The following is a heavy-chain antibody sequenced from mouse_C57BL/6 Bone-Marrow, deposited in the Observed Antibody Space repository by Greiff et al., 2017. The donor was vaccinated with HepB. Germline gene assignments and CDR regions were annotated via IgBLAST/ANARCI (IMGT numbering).Heavy chain of an antibody. Sequence: QLVESGPELVKPGASVKISCKASGYSFTDYNMNWVKQSNGKSLEWIGVINPNYGTTSYNQKFKGKATLTVDQSSSTAYMQLNSLTSEDSAVYYCARSIYYGSSPRSGYWGQGTLVTVSA. V-gene: IGHV1-39*01. J-gene: IGHJ3*01. CDR3: ARSIYYGSSPRSGY. CDR2: INPNYGTT. CDR1: GYSFTDYN. D-gene: IGHD1-1*01.